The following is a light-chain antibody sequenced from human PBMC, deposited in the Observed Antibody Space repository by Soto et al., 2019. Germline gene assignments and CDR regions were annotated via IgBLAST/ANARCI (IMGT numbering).Light chain of an antibody. J-gene: IGKJ1*01. CDR1: QSVSSSY. V-gene: IGKV3-20*01. CDR2: GAS. Sequence: EIVLTQSPGTLSLSPGERATLSCRASQSVSSSYLAWYQHKPGQAPRLLIYGASSRATGIPDRFSGSGTGTDSTLTISRLEPEDFAVYYCQQYGASPRTFGQGTKVDIK. CDR3: QQYGASPRT.